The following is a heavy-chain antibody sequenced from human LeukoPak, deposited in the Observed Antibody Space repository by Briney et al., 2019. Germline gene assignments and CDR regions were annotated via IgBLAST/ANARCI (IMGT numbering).Heavy chain of an antibody. CDR3: TTEYYDSGSDIDV. V-gene: IGHV3-15*01. J-gene: IGHJ6*03. CDR2: IKRQSDGATT. CDR1: GFSFSNAW. Sequence: GGSLRLSCAASGFSFSNAWMSWVRQVPGTGLEWVGRIKRQSDGATTQYAAPVKDRFTISRDNSKKTLYLQMNNLKTEDTAVYYCTTEYYDSGSDIDVRGKGTTVTLSS. D-gene: IGHD3-22*01.